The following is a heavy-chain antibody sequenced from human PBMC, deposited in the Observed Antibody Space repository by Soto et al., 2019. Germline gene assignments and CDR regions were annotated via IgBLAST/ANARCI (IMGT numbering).Heavy chain of an antibody. CDR2: VYDRATT. CDR3: ARIRSVFSGGRNDY. J-gene: IGHJ4*02. V-gene: IGHV4-59*08. Sequence: SETLSLTCTLSGGSISTYYWSWIRQPPGKGLGWIGYVYDRATTSYNPSLKTRVTISADTSKNQFSLNLRSVTAADTAVYFCARIRSVFSGGRNDYWGQGILVTVSS. CDR1: GGSISTYY. D-gene: IGHD2-15*01.